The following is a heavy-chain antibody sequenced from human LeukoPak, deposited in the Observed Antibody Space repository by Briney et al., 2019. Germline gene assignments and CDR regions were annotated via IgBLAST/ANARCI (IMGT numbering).Heavy chain of an antibody. D-gene: IGHD6-13*01. CDR2: IYSGGST. Sequence: GSLRLSCAASGFTVSSNYMSWVRQAPGKGLEWVSVIYSGGSTYYADSVKGRFTISRDNSKNTLYLQMNSLRAEDTAVYYCARGYGAAAASNWFDPWGQGTLVTVSS. CDR3: ARGYGAAAASNWFDP. CDR1: GFTVSSNY. V-gene: IGHV3-66*01. J-gene: IGHJ5*02.